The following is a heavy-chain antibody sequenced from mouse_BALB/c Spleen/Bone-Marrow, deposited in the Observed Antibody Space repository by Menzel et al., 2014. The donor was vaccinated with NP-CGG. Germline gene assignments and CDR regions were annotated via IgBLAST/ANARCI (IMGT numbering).Heavy chain of an antibody. Sequence: SGAELVRPGASVKLSCKASGYTFTNYWINWVKQRPGQGLEWIGNIYPSDSYTNYNQKFKDKATLTVDKSSSTAYTQLSSPTSEDSAVYYCTRWLPYAMDYWGQGTSVTVSS. V-gene: IGHV1-69*02. CDR2: IYPSDSYT. D-gene: IGHD2-2*01. J-gene: IGHJ4*01. CDR3: TRWLPYAMDY. CDR1: GYTFTNYW.